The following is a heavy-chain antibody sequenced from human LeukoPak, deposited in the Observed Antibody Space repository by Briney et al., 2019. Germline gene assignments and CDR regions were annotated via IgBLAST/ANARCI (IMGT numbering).Heavy chain of an antibody. V-gene: IGHV3-21*01. D-gene: IGHD3-3*01. Sequence: GGSLSLSCAASGFTFSSYSTNWVRQAPGKGLEWVSSISSSSSYIYYADSVKGRFTISRDNAKNSLYLQMNSLRAEDTAVYYCARVGRITIFGVVIPNDYWGQGTLVTVSS. CDR3: ARVGRITIFGVVIPNDY. CDR1: GFTFSSYS. J-gene: IGHJ4*02. CDR2: ISSSSSYI.